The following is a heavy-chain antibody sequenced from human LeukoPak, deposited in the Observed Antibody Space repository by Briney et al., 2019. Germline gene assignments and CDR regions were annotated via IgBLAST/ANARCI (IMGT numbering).Heavy chain of an antibody. CDR1: GFTFSSYD. CDR3: AKGYCTSTGCSAGY. J-gene: IGHJ4*02. D-gene: IGHD2-2*01. Sequence: GGSLRLSCAASGFTFSSYDLSWVRQAPGKGLEWVSAISGGGGRTYYADSVKGRFTISRDNSRNTLYLQMNSLGAEDTAAYYCAKGYCTSTGCSAGYWGQGTLVTVSS. V-gene: IGHV3-23*01. CDR2: ISGGGGRT.